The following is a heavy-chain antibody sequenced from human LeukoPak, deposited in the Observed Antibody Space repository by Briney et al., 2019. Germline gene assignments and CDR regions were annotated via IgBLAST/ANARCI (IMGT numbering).Heavy chain of an antibody. J-gene: IGHJ6*03. CDR1: GGSISRAGYY. CDR2: IYHSGST. CDR3: ARGYYMDV. Sequence: PSQTLSLTCTVSGGSISRAGYYWSWIRQPPGKGLEWIGYIYHSGSTYYNPSLKSRVTISVDRSKNRFSLKLSSVTAADTAVYYCARGYYMDVWGKGTTVTVSS. V-gene: IGHV4-30-2*01.